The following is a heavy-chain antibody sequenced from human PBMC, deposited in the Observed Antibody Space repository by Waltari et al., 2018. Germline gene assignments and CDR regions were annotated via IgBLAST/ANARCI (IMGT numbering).Heavy chain of an antibody. Sequence: EVQLVESGGRSVLPGESLRLSCAASGFTFINQAITRVRQASGKGLEWIAYIGSSGCTIYYADSVKGRFTVSRDNARDSAFLQMDTLRVEDTAVYFCARAGLSRPFDWPYFDSWGPGTLVTVSS. V-gene: IGHV3-48*03. CDR1: GFTFINQA. CDR2: IGSSGCTI. D-gene: IGHD3-9*01. J-gene: IGHJ4*02. CDR3: ARAGLSRPFDWPYFDS.